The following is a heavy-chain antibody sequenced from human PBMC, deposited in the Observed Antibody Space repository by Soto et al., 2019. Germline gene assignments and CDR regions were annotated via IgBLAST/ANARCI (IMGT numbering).Heavy chain of an antibody. J-gene: IGHJ3*02. CDR3: ARDDFDI. V-gene: IGHV3-30*09. CDR2: ISFDDGNNK. CDR1: GFTFSDYA. Sequence: VQLVESGGGVVQPGKSLKLSCAASGFTFSDYAMNWVRQAPGKGLEWVAVISFDDGNNKYYADSVKGRFAISRDNSKDMLYLQINSLRTDDTAIYYCARDDFDIWGQGTMVTVSS.